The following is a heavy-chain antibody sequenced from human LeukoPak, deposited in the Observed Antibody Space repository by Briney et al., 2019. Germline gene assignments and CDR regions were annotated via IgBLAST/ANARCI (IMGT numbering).Heavy chain of an antibody. V-gene: IGHV4-59*10. CDR2: IYTSGST. CDR1: GGSFSGYY. D-gene: IGHD2-15*01. CDR3: ARGGHAAPFDY. Sequence: SETLSLTCAVYGGSFSGYYWSWIRQPAGKGLEWIGRIYTSGSTNYNPSLKSRVTVSVDTSKNRFSLKLSSVTAADTAVYYCARGGHAAPFDYWGQGTLVTVSS. J-gene: IGHJ4*02.